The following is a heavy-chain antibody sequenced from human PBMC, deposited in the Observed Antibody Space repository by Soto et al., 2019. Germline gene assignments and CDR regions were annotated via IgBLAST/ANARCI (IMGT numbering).Heavy chain of an antibody. CDR3: ARSQNGRAKSGTYTFDT. V-gene: IGHV4-31*03. Sequence: QVQLQESGPGLVKPSQTLSLTCTVSGGSISIGGYYWSWIRQHPGKGLEWIGYIYYSGSTYYNPSLKSRVTISVDTSENQFSLRLSSVTAADTAVYYCARSQNGRAKSGTYTFDTWGQGTLVTVSS. CDR2: IYYSGST. J-gene: IGHJ4*02. CDR1: GGSISIGGYY. D-gene: IGHD1-26*01.